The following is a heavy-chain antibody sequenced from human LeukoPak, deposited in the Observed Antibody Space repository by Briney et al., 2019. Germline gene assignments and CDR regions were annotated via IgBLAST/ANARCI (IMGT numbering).Heavy chain of an antibody. CDR1: GYTFTSYG. V-gene: IGHV1-18*01. D-gene: IGHD6-19*01. CDR3: ARDAVAGTVVWWFDP. Sequence: ASVKVSCKASGYTFTSYGISWVRQAPGQGLEWMGWISAYNGNTNYAQKLQGRVTMTTDTSTSTAYMELRSLRSDDTAVYYCARDAVAGTVVWWFDPWGQGTLVTVSS. J-gene: IGHJ5*02. CDR2: ISAYNGNT.